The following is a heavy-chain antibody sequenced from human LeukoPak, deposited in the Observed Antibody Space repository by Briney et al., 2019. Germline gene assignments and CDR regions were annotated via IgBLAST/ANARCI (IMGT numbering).Heavy chain of an antibody. V-gene: IGHV3-30*18. CDR2: ISYDGSNK. CDR3: AKEGYYYYYYMDV. CDR1: GFTFSSYG. J-gene: IGHJ6*03. Sequence: PGGSLRLSCAASGFTFSSYGMHWVRQAPGKGLEWVAVISYDGSNKYYADSVKGRFTISRDNSKNTLYLQMNSLRAEDTAVYYCAKEGYYYYYYMDVWGKGTTVTVSS.